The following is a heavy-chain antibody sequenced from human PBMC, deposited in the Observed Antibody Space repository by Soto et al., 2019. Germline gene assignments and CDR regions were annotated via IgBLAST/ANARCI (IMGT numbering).Heavy chain of an antibody. CDR3: SSYASSGNNFDY. V-gene: IGHV3-48*03. CDR2: ISSSGNTI. CDR1: GFTFSSYE. D-gene: IGHD3-22*01. Sequence: PGGSLRLSCAASGFTFSSYEMPWVRQVPGEGLEWVSYISSSGNTIYYADSVEGRFTISRDNAKNSLYLQMNSLTAEDTAVYYCSSYASSGNNFDYWGRGTLVTVSS. J-gene: IGHJ4*02.